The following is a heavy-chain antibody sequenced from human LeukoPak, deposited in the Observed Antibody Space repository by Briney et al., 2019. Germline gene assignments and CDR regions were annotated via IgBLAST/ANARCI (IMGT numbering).Heavy chain of an antibody. CDR3: ARDSSGWYLWFDP. J-gene: IGHJ5*02. Sequence: SETLSLTCTVSGGSISSYYWSWIRQPPGKGLEWIGYIYYSGSTNYNPSLKSRVTISVDASKNQFSLKLSSVTAADTAVYYCARDSSGWYLWFDPWGQGTLVTVSS. V-gene: IGHV4-59*01. D-gene: IGHD6-19*01. CDR1: GGSISSYY. CDR2: IYYSGST.